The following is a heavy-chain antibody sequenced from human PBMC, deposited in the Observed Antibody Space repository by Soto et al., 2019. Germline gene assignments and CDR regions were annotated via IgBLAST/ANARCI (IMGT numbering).Heavy chain of an antibody. CDR3: ARGPSSSLFMPWFDP. D-gene: IGHD2-2*01. J-gene: IGHJ5*02. V-gene: IGHV4-59*01. Sequence: SETLSLTCTVSGGSINNYYWSWSRQAPGKGLEWIAYIYHTGATNYNPSLKSRVTISIDTSKTQFSLKLTSVTAADTAVYYCARGPSSSLFMPWFDPWVPGTLLTVSS. CDR2: IYHTGAT. CDR1: GGSINNYY.